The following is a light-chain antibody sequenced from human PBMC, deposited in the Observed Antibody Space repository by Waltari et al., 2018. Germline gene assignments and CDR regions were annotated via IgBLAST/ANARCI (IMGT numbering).Light chain of an antibody. Sequence: EIVLTQSPATLSLSPGERATLPCRASQSVSSYLAWYQQKPGQAPRLLIYDASNRATGIPARFSGSGSGTDFTLTISRLEPEDFAVYYCQQRSNWPAVFTFGPGTKVDIK. J-gene: IGKJ3*01. CDR1: QSVSSY. V-gene: IGKV3-11*01. CDR3: QQRSNWPAVFT. CDR2: DAS.